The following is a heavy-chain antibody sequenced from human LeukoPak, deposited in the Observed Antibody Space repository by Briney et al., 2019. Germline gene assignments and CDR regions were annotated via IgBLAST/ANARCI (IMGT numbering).Heavy chain of an antibody. J-gene: IGHJ6*02. D-gene: IGHD7-27*01. CDR2: IRGDGSST. CDR1: GFIFKKYW. Sequence: GESLRLSCAASGFIFKKYWMNWVRQVPGKGLMWVSHIRGDGSSTDYADSVKGRFNISRDNAKNTLYLQMNSLRAEDTAVYYCARGFLGISDDYGMDVWGQGTTVTVSS. V-gene: IGHV3-74*01. CDR3: ARGFLGISDDYGMDV.